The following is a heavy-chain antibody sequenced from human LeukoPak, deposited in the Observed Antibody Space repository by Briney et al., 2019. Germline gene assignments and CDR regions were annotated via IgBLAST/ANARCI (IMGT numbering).Heavy chain of an antibody. V-gene: IGHV5-51*01. CDR2: IYPAHSHT. D-gene: IGHD4/OR15-4a*01. J-gene: IGHJ4*02. CDR1: GYSFTSYW. CDR3: ARGAQTRGSDY. Sequence: GESLKISCKGSGYSFTSYWIGWVRQMPGKGLEWLSIIYPAHSHTRYRPSFQAQVPISPDKSISTAYLQWSSLKASDTAMYYCARGAQTRGSDYWGQGTLVTVSS.